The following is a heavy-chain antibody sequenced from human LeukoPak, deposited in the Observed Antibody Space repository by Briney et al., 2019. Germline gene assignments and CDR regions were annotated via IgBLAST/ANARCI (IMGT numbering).Heavy chain of an antibody. J-gene: IGHJ4*02. CDR1: GFTFSSYA. D-gene: IGHD3-22*01. CDR2: VSAGGHYT. CDR3: AKDVPANYYDTTGYYFDS. Sequence: GGSLRLSCAASGFTFSSYAMNWVRQAPGEGLEWVASVSAGGHYTFYSVSVKGRFSVSRDNSRNTLDFHMSSVWAEDTAIYFCAKDVPANYYDTTGYYFDSWGQGTLVTVSS. V-gene: IGHV3-23*01.